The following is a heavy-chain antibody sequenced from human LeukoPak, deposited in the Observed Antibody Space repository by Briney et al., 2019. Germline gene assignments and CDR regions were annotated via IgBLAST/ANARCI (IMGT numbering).Heavy chain of an antibody. V-gene: IGHV4-31*03. D-gene: IGHD3-10*01. CDR2: TYYSGST. Sequence: SQTLSLTCTVSGGSISSGDYYWSWIRQHPGKGLEWIGYTYYSGSTYYNPSLKSRVTISLDTSNNQFSLRLSSVTAADTAVYYCARTFYYGSGSLDAFDIRGQGTMVTVSS. CDR1: GGSISSGDYY. CDR3: ARTFYYGSGSLDAFDI. J-gene: IGHJ3*02.